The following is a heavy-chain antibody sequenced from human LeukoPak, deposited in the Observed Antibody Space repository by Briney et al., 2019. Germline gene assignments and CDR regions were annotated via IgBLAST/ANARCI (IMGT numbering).Heavy chain of an antibody. D-gene: IGHD3-22*01. J-gene: IGHJ4*02. V-gene: IGHV3-7*01. CDR1: GFTFSSDW. CDR2: IKQDGSEK. Sequence: PGGSLRLSCAASGFTFSSDWMSWGRQAQGKGLGSVANIKQDGSEKYYVDSVKGRFTISRDNAKNSLYLQMNSLRAEDTAVYYCARDRLPYITYYYDSSGFDYWGQGTLVTVSS. CDR3: ARDRLPYITYYYDSSGFDY.